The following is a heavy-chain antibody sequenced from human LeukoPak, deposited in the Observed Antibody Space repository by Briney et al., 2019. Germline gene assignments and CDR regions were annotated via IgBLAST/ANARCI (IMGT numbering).Heavy chain of an antibody. CDR1: GGSISSSSYY. D-gene: IGHD5-24*01. Sequence: SETLSLTCTVSGGSISSSSYYWGWIRQPPGKGLEWIGSIYYSGSTYYNPSLKSRVTISVDTSKNQFSLKLSSVTAADTAVYYCAGRWLQSAAFDYWGQGTLVTVSS. CDR2: IYYSGST. CDR3: AGRWLQSAAFDY. V-gene: IGHV4-39*01. J-gene: IGHJ4*02.